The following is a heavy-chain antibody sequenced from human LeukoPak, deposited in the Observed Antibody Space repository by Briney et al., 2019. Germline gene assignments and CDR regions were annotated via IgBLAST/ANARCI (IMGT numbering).Heavy chain of an antibody. CDR3: ARNGYGDYVLDY. Sequence: PSETLSLTCTVSGGSISSGGYYWSCIRQHPGKGLEWIGYIYYSGSTYYNPSLKSRVTISVDTSKNQFSLKLSSVTAADTAVYYCARNGYGDYVLDYWGQGTLVTVSS. V-gene: IGHV4-31*03. D-gene: IGHD4-17*01. J-gene: IGHJ4*02. CDR2: IYYSGST. CDR1: GGSISSGGYY.